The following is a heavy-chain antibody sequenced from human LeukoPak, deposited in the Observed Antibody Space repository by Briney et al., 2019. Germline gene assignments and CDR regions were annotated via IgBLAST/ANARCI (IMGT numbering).Heavy chain of an antibody. D-gene: IGHD3-10*01. V-gene: IGHV6-1*01. Sequence: SQTLSLTCSISADTGSSNSAAWHWLRQSPSRGLERLARTDYTSNAYNDYAGAMKSRITINPDASMDQFCLHLNSVTPDYRAGYCCALMVQGVVRYWGQGTLVTVSS. CDR3: ALMVQGVVRY. CDR2: TDYTSNAYN. CDR1: ADTGSSNSAA. J-gene: IGHJ4*02.